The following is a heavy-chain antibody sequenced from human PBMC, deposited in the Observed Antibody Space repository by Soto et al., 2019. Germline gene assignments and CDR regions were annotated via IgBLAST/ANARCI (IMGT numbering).Heavy chain of an antibody. J-gene: IGHJ4*02. CDR1: GYTLTELS. V-gene: IGHV1-24*01. CDR2: FDPEDGET. Sequence: ASAKASCKVSGYTLTELSMHWVQQAPGKGLEWMGGFDPEDGETIYAQKFQGRVTMNEDTSTDTAYMELSSLRSEDTSVYYCATLAQHSSLDYGGQGTLVSVSS. D-gene: IGHD6-19*01. CDR3: ATLAQHSSLDY.